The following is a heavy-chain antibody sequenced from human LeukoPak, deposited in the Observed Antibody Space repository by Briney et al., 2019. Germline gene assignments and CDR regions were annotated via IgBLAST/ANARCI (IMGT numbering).Heavy chain of an antibody. CDR1: GYTFTSYD. J-gene: IGHJ4*02. V-gene: IGHV1-8*01. CDR3: ARDVPGYYYDSSGYYFADY. Sequence: EASVKVSCKASGYTFTSYDINWVRQATGQGLEWMGWMNPNSGSTGYAQKFQGRVTMTRNTSISTAYMELSSLRSDDTAVYYCARDVPGYYYDSSGYYFADYWGQGTLVTVSS. D-gene: IGHD3-22*01. CDR2: MNPNSGST.